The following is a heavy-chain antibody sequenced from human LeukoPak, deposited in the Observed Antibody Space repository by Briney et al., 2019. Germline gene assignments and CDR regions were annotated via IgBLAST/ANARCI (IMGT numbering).Heavy chain of an antibody. V-gene: IGHV4-59*01. J-gene: IGHJ6*03. CDR2: IYYSGST. CDR1: GGSISSYY. CDR3: AASSSGWYATRVGPNYYYYYYMDV. D-gene: IGHD6-19*01. Sequence: SETLSLTCTVSGGSISSYYWSWIRQPPGKGLEWIGYIYYSGSTNYNPSLKSRVSISVDTSKNQFSLKLSSVTAADTAVYYCAASSSGWYATRVGPNYYYYYYMDVWGKGTTVTVSS.